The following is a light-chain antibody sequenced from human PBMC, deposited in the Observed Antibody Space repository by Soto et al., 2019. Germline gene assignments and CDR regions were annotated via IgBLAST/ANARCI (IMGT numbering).Light chain of an antibody. Sequence: QSALTQPASVSGSPGQSITISCTRTSSDVGSSNLVSWYQQHPGKTPKLIIYEGSRRPSGVSGRFSGSMSGNAASLTISGLQAEDEADYYCCSFARSSTSYVFGTGTQLTVL. CDR1: SSDVGSSNL. CDR2: EGS. J-gene: IGLJ1*01. V-gene: IGLV2-23*01. CDR3: CSFARSSTSYV.